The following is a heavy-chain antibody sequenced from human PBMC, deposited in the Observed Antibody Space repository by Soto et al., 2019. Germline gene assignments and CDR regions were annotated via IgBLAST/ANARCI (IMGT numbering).Heavy chain of an antibody. Sequence: PSETLSLTCTVSGGSISSYYWSWIRQPPGKGLEWIGYIYYSGSTNYNPSLKSRVTISVDTSKNQFSLKLSSVTAAETAVYYCARSRAVAGRRGFDYWGQGTLVTVSP. V-gene: IGHV4-59*08. CDR2: IYYSGST. D-gene: IGHD6-19*01. CDR1: GGSISSYY. J-gene: IGHJ4*02. CDR3: ARSRAVAGRRGFDY.